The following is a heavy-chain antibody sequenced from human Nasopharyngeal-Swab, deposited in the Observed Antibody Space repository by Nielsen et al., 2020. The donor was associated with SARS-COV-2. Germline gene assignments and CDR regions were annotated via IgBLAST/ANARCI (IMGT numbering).Heavy chain of an antibody. CDR2: IWYDGSNK. V-gene: IGHV3-33*01. CDR1: GFTFSSYG. J-gene: IGHJ4*02. Sequence: GESLKISCAASGFTFSSYGMHWVRQAPGKGLEWVAVIWYDGSNKYYADSVKGRFTIFRDNSKNTLYLQMNSLRAEDTAVYYCARGNGSYYLYIWDNWGQGTLVTVSS. CDR3: ARGNGSYYLYIWDN. D-gene: IGHD1-26*01.